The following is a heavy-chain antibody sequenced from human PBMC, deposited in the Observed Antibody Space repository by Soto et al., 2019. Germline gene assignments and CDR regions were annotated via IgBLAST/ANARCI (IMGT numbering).Heavy chain of an antibody. CDR1: GYAFSSYW. D-gene: IGHD6-13*01. CDR3: GRHSGKIESSVGTRTFDV. V-gene: IGHV5-51*01. J-gene: IGHJ4*02. Sequence: PGESLKISCQGSGYAFSSYWIAWVRQMPGKGLEWMGIIYPGDSDTRYSPSFQGQVTISVDKSITTAYLQWSSLKASDTAMYYCGRHSGKIESSVGTRTFDVCGQGTLVTV. CDR2: IYPGDSDT.